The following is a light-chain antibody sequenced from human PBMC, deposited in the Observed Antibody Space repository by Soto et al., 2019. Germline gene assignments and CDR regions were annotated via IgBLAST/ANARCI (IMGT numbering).Light chain of an antibody. CDR1: SSDVGGYDH. CDR2: DVT. CDR3: SSYTNKDTLV. Sequence: QSVLTQPASVSGSPGQSITISCTGTSSDVGGYDHVSWYQQHPGKAPKLIIYDVTVRPSGISPRFSGSKSDNTASLAVSWLQPEDEADYYCSSYTNKDTLVFGGGTKVTVL. V-gene: IGLV2-14*03. J-gene: IGLJ3*02.